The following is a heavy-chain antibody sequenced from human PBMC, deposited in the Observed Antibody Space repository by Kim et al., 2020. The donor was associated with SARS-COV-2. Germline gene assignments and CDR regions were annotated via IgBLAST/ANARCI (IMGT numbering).Heavy chain of an antibody. Sequence: GGSLRLSCTASGFTFGDYAMSWFRQAPGKGLEWVGFIRSKAYGGTTEYAASVKGRFTISRDDSKSIAYLQMNSLKTEDTAVYYCTRDLGQNAWVWFGESQDPFDYWGQGTLVTVSS. CDR2: IRSKAYGGTT. J-gene: IGHJ4*02. V-gene: IGHV3-49*03. CDR3: TRDLGQNAWVWFGESQDPFDY. CDR1: GFTFGDYA. D-gene: IGHD3-10*01.